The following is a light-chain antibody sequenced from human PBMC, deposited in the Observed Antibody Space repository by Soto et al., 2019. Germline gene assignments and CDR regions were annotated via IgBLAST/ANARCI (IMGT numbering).Light chain of an antibody. CDR2: GAS. J-gene: IGKJ1*01. CDR1: QRVSSH. V-gene: IGKV3-15*01. CDR3: QQYINWPRT. Sequence: EIVMTRSPATLSVSPGERATLSCRASQRVSSHLAWYQQNPGQAPRLLIFGASTRAPGIPARFSGSGSETEFTLTISSMQSEDFAVYYCQQYINWPRTFGQGTKVEIK.